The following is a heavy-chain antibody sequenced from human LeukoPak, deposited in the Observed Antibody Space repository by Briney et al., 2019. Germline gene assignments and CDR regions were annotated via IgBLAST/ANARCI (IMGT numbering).Heavy chain of an antibody. CDR2: MSYDGSHI. V-gene: IGHV3-30*18. J-gene: IGHJ6*02. D-gene: IGHD1-1*01. CDR3: AKDLEPSLKSYYYYYHCLDV. Sequence: GGSLRPSCAASGFTFNTYAMHWVRQAPGRGLEWLALMSYDGSHIYYADSVRGRFTISRDNSKSALYLQMTHLRTEDTAVYYCAKDLEPSLKSYYYYYHCLDVWGQGTTVTVSS. CDR1: GFTFNTYA.